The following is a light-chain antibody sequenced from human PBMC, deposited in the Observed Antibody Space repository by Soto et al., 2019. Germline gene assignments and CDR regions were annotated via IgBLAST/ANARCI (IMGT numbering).Light chain of an antibody. Sequence: QSALTQPPSASGSPGQSVTISCSGTSSDVGGYNFVSWYQHHPGKAPKLIIYEVNKRPSGVPNRFPGSKSGNTASLTVSGLQAEDEADYYCNSYAGSNIYVFGTGTKLTVL. CDR2: EVN. J-gene: IGLJ1*01. CDR3: NSYAGSNIYV. V-gene: IGLV2-8*01. CDR1: SSDVGGYNF.